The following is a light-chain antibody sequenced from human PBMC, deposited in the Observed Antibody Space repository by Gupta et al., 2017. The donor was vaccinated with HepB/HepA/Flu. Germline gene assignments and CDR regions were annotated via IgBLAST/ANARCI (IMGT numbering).Light chain of an antibody. CDR3: QQRNSYPYT. CDR1: QGISSY. J-gene: IGKJ2*01. CDR2: AAS. V-gene: IGKV1-9*01. Sequence: DIQLTQSPSFLSASVGDRVTITCRASQGISSYLAWYQQKPGKAPKLLISAASTLQSGVPSRFSGSGSGTEFTLTISSLQPEDFPTYYCQQRNSYPYTFGQGTXLEIK.